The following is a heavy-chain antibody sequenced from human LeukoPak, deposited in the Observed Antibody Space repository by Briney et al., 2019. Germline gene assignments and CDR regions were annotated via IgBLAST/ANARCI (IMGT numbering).Heavy chain of an antibody. D-gene: IGHD2-15*01. J-gene: IGHJ6*03. CDR1: GYTFTSYG. Sequence: ASVRVSCKASGYTFTSYGISWVRHAPGQRLEWMGWISAYNGNTNYAQKLQGRVTMTTDTSTSTAYMELRSLRSDDSAVYYCARGRSPGAYYYYMDVWGKGTTVTVSS. CDR2: ISAYNGNT. V-gene: IGHV1-18*01. CDR3: ARGRSPGAYYYYMDV.